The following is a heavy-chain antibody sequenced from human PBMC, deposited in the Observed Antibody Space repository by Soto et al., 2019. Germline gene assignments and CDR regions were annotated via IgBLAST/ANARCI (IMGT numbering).Heavy chain of an antibody. CDR2: ISYDGSNK. J-gene: IGHJ4*02. Sequence: QVQLVESGGGVVQPGRSLRLSCAASGFTFSSYGMHWVRQAPGKGLEWVAVISYDGSNKYYADSVKGRFTISRDNSKNTLYLQMNSLRAEDTAVYYCAKGDGYGADYWGQGTLVTVSS. CDR3: AKGDGYGADY. V-gene: IGHV3-30*18. CDR1: GFTFSSYG. D-gene: IGHD4-17*01.